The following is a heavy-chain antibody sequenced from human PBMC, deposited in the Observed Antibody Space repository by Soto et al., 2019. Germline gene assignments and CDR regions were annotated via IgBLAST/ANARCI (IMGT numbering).Heavy chain of an antibody. J-gene: IGHJ6*02. CDR2: ISYDGSNK. V-gene: IGHV3-30-3*01. CDR1: GFTFSSYA. CDR3: ARVSLRGRWDTAMVYYYGMDV. Sequence: GSLRLSCAASGFTFSSYAMHWVRQAPGKGLEWVAVISYDGSNKYYADSVKGRFTISRDNSKNTLYLQMNSLRDEDTAVYYCARVSLRGRWDTAMVYYYGMDVWGQGTPVTVS. D-gene: IGHD5-18*01.